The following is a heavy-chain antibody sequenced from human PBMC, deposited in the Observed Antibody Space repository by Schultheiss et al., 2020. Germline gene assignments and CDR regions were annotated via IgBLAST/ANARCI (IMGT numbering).Heavy chain of an antibody. CDR2: ISYDGSNK. CDR1: GFTFSSYG. Sequence: GGSLRLSCAASGFTFSSYGMHWVRQAPGKGLEWVAGISYDGSNKYYADSVKGRFTISRYNSKNTLYLQMNSLRAEDTAVYYCARDVWSYSSYGMDVWGQGATVNVSS. D-gene: IGHD1-26*01. J-gene: IGHJ6*02. CDR3: ARDVWSYSSYGMDV. V-gene: IGHV3-30*03.